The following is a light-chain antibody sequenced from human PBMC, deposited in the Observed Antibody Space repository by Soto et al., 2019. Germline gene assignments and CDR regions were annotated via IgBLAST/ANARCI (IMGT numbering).Light chain of an antibody. CDR3: CSYAGGNNLEV. Sequence: QSALTQPPSASGSPGQSVTISCTGTSNDVGGYNYVSWYQQHPGKAPKLMIYEVTKRPSGVPDRFSGSKSGNTASLTVSGLQAEDEADYYCCSYAGGNNLEVFGTGTQLTVL. V-gene: IGLV2-8*01. J-gene: IGLJ1*01. CDR2: EVT. CDR1: SNDVGGYNY.